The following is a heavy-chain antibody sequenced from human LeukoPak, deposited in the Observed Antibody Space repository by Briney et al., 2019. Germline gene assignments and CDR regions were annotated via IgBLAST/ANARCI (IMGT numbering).Heavy chain of an antibody. CDR3: AKGIRGYCSGGSCYETDY. CDR2: ISGNGGAT. CDR1: GFTFSNYA. J-gene: IGHJ4*02. Sequence: PGGSLRLSRAAAGFTFSNYAMTWVRQAPGKGLEWVSAISGNGGATYYADSVKGRFTISRDNSKNTMYLQMNSLRAEDTAEYYCAKGIRGYCSGGSCYETDYWGQGTLVTVSS. D-gene: IGHD2-15*01. V-gene: IGHV3-23*01.